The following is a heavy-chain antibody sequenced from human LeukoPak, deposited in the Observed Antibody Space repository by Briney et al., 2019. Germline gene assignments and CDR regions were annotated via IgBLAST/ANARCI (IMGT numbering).Heavy chain of an antibody. J-gene: IGHJ4*02. V-gene: IGHV3-30*18. CDR2: ISYDGSNK. D-gene: IGHD4-23*01. CDR1: GFTFSSYG. Sequence: GGSLRLSCAASGFTFSSYGMHWVRQAPGKGLEWVAVISYDGSNKYYADSVKGRFTISRDNSKNTLYLQMNSLRAEDTAVYYCAKDRPYGGNSLFDYWGQGTLVTVSS. CDR3: AKDRPYGGNSLFDY.